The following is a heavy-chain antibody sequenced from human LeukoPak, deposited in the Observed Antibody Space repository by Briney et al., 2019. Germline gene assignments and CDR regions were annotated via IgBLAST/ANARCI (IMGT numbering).Heavy chain of an antibody. CDR1: GFTFSSIA. CDR2: ISGSGGST. CDR3: AKRESGYRTAVQH. V-gene: IGHV3-23*01. Sequence: GGSLRLSCAASGFTFSSIAMSWARQAPGKGLEWVSAISGSGGSTYYADSVKGRITISRDNSKNTLYLQMNSLRAEDTGVYYCAKRESGYRTAVQHWGQGTLVTVSS. D-gene: IGHD3-3*01. J-gene: IGHJ1*01.